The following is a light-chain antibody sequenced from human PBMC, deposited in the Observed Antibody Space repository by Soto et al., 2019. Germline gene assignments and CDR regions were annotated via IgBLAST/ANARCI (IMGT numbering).Light chain of an antibody. CDR2: EVI. J-gene: IGLJ2*01. CDR1: NSDIGSYNL. V-gene: IGLV2-23*02. Sequence: QSVLTQPASVSGSPGQSITISCTGSNSDIGSYNLVSWYQHHPGKAPKLMISEVITRPSGVSNRFSGSKSGNTASLTISGLQAEDEADYYCCSYAGSSIFVFGGGTKVTVL. CDR3: CSYAGSSIFV.